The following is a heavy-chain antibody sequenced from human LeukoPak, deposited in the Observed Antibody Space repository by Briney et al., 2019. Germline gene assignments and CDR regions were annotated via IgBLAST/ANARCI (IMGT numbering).Heavy chain of an antibody. CDR1: GGTFSSYA. J-gene: IGHJ6*03. CDR3: AREWYSSSWYDPREDYYYYMDV. D-gene: IGHD6-13*01. CDR2: IIPIFGTA. Sequence: GASVKVSCKASGGTFSSYAISWVRQAPGQGLEWMGGIIPIFGTANYAQKFQGRVTITADKSTSTAYMELSSLRSEDTAVYYCAREWYSSSWYDPREDYYYYMDVWGKGTTVTVSS. V-gene: IGHV1-69*06.